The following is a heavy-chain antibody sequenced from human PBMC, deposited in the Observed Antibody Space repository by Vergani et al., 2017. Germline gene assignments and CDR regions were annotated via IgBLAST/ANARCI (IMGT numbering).Heavy chain of an antibody. V-gene: IGHV4-31*11. J-gene: IGHJ6*03. D-gene: IGHD6-25*01. CDR1: GSSISSGDHC. CDR2: IFDSGTT. CDR3: ARVDTQVPATSHFYYMDV. Sequence: QVQLQESGPGVVKPSQTLSLTCAVSGSSISSGDHCWTWIRQRPGKGLEWIGYIFDSGTTYDNPSLRSRLTISVDTSQNQFSLKLRSVTAADTAVYYCARVDTQVPATSHFYYMDVWGKGTTVVVSS.